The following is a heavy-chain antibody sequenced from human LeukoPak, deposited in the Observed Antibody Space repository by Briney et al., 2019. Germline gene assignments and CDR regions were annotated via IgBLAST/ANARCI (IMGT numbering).Heavy chain of an antibody. CDR3: ARSKNIYDGNSFDY. CDR2: INPNSGGT. Sequence: ASVKVSCKASGYTFTGYYMHWVRQAPGQGLEWMGWINPNSGGTNYARKFQGRVTMTRDTSISTAYMELSRLRADDTAVYYCARSKNIYDGNSFDYWGQGTLVTVSS. CDR1: GYTFTGYY. D-gene: IGHD4-23*01. J-gene: IGHJ4*02. V-gene: IGHV1-2*02.